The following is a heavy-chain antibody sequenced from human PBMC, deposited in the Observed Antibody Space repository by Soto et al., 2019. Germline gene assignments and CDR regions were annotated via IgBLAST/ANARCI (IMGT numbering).Heavy chain of an antibody. V-gene: IGHV4-34*01. D-gene: IGHD3-3*01. J-gene: IGHJ5*02. Sequence: SETLSLTCAVYGGSFSGYYWSWIRQPPGKGLEWIGEINHSGSTNYNPSLKSRVTISVDTSKNQFSLKLSSVTAADTAVYYCARVWPRPHYDFWSGYSKGGYNWLDPWGQGTLVTVSS. CDR1: GGSFSGYY. CDR2: INHSGST. CDR3: ARVWPRPHYDFWSGYSKGGYNWLDP.